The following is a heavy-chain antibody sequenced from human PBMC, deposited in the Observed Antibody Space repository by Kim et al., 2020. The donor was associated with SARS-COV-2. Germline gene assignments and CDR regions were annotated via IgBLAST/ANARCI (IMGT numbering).Heavy chain of an antibody. D-gene: IGHD4-17*01. J-gene: IGHJ4*02. Sequence: TYYNPSLKSRVTISVDTSKNQFSLKLSSVTAADTAVYYCARDLTTVTSGIWGQGTLVTVSS. CDR3: ARDLTTVTSGI. CDR2: T. V-gene: IGHV4-39*07.